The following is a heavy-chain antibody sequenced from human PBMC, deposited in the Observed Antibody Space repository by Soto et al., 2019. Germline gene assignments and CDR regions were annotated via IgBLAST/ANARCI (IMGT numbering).Heavy chain of an antibody. CDR2: IYWDDDK. V-gene: IGHV2-5*02. J-gene: IGHJ6*02. Sequence: QITLKESGPPLVKPTQTLTLTCTFSGFSLSTSGVGVGWIRQPPGKALEWLALIYWDDDKRYSPSLKSRLTITKDTSKNQVVLTMTNMDPVDTATYYCAHKGDWDAYYGMDVWGQGTTVTVSS. CDR1: GFSLSTSGVG. CDR3: AHKGDWDAYYGMDV. D-gene: IGHD1-1*01.